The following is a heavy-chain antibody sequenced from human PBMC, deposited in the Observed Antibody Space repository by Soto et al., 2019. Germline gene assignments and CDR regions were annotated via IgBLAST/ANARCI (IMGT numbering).Heavy chain of an antibody. J-gene: IGHJ5*02. V-gene: IGHV4-61*01. CDR2: IYYSGST. CDR3: ARVRYRNYSGWCDH. CDR1: GGSVSSGSYY. Sequence: SETLSLTCTVSGGSVSSGSYYWSWIRQPPGKGLEWIGYIYYSGSTNYNPSLKSRVIISVDTSKNQFSLKLSFVTAADTAVYYCARVRYRNYSGWCDHWGQGTLVTVSS. D-gene: IGHD4-4*01.